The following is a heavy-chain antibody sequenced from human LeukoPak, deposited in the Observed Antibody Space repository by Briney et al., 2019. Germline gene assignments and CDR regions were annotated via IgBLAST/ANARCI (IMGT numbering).Heavy chain of an antibody. CDR2: IYYSGST. V-gene: IGHV4-59*08. Sequence: SETLSLTCTVSGGSISSYYWSWIRQPPGKGLEWIGYIYYSGSTNYNPSLKSRVTISVDTSKNQFSLKLSSVTAADTALYYCARSPLGYCSSTSCYPKYYFYYMDVWGKGTTVTVSS. CDR3: ARSPLGYCSSTSCYPKYYFYYMDV. D-gene: IGHD2-2*01. CDR1: GGSISSYY. J-gene: IGHJ6*03.